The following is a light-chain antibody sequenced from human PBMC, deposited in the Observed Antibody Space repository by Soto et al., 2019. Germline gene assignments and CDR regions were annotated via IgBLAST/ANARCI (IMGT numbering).Light chain of an antibody. CDR2: WAS. CDR1: QNVLHSSNNKNF. Sequence: DIVMTQSPDSLTLSLGERATISCKSSQNVLHSSNNKNFLAWYQQKPGQPPKLLIYWASTREPGVPDRFTGSVSGTDFTLTISNLQAEDVAVYYCQQYYGTPWTFGQGTKVEIK. CDR3: QQYYGTPWT. J-gene: IGKJ1*01. V-gene: IGKV4-1*01.